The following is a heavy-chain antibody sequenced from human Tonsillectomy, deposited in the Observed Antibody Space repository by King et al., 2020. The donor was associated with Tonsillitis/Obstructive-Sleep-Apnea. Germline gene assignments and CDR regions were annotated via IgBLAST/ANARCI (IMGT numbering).Heavy chain of an antibody. CDR2: ISSSAGPI. D-gene: IGHD4-17*01. J-gene: IGHJ4*02. CDR1: RFTFSDYY. Sequence: VQLVESGGGLVKPGGSLRLSCAASRFTFSDYYMSWIRQAPGKGLEWVSYISSSAGPIYYADSVKGRFTISRDNAKNSLYLQMNSLRAEDTAVYYCARAVDYCDSALFDYWGQGILVTVSS. CDR3: ARAVDYCDSALFDY. V-gene: IGHV3-11*01.